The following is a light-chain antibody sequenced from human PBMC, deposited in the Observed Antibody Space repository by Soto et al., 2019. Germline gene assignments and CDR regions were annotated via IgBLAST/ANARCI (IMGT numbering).Light chain of an antibody. Sequence: EIVLTQSPGTLSMSAGERATLSCRASQSVSSSYLAWYQQKPGQAPRLLIYGASRRATGIPDRFSGSGSGTDFTLTNSRLDPEDFAVYYCQQYASFLRTFGQGTKVEIK. CDR2: GAS. CDR3: QQYASFLRT. V-gene: IGKV3-20*01. CDR1: QSVSSSY. J-gene: IGKJ1*01.